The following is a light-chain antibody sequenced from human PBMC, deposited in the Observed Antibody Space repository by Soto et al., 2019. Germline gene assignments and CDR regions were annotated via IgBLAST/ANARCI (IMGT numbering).Light chain of an antibody. CDR1: QSINNW. Sequence: DIQVTQSPSTLSASVGDRVTITCRASQSINNWLAWYQQKPGKAPKLLIYEASNLQSGVPSRFSGSGFGTEFTLTISSLQPDDFASYYCQQYDRDSSTFGQGTKLDI. CDR3: QQYDRDSST. CDR2: EAS. J-gene: IGKJ2*01. V-gene: IGKV1-5*03.